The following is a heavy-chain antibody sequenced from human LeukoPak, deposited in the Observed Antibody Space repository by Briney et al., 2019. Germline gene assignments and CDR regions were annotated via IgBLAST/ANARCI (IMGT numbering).Heavy chain of an antibody. CDR1: GYSISTGYY. CDR3: AARGY. V-gene: IGHV4-38-2*02. Sequence: SETLSLTCTVSGYSISTGYYWDWIRQPPGKGLEWIGTFYHGGSTYYNPSLKSRVTISVDTSKNQFSLKLSSVTAADTAVYYCAARGYWGQGTLVTVSS. CDR2: FYHGGST. J-gene: IGHJ4*02.